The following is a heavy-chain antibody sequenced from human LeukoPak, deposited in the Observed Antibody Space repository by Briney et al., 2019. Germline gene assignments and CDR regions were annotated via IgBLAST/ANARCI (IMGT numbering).Heavy chain of an antibody. CDR1: GGSTSSYY. V-gene: IGHV4-4*07. CDR2: IFTSGIISGNT. CDR3: ARDRYYYDPSRYYSAFET. J-gene: IGHJ3*02. D-gene: IGHD3-22*01. Sequence: PSETLSLTCTVSGGSTSSYYWSWIRQPPGKGLEWIGRIFTSGIISGNTNYNPSLESRVTMSVDASKNQFSLRLTSVTAADTAIYYCARDRYYYDPSRYYSAFETWGQGTMVTVSS.